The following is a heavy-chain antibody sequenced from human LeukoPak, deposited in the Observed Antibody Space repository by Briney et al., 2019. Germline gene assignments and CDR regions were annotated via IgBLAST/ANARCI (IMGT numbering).Heavy chain of an antibody. V-gene: IGHV3-30*18. Sequence: GGSLRLSCAASGFTFSSHGMHWVRQAPGKGLEWVAVISYDGSNKYYADSVKGRFTISRDNSKNTLYLQMNSLRAEDTAVYYCAKDYLLYDYWGQGTLVTVSS. CDR2: ISYDGSNK. J-gene: IGHJ4*02. CDR3: AKDYLLYDY. CDR1: GFTFSSHG.